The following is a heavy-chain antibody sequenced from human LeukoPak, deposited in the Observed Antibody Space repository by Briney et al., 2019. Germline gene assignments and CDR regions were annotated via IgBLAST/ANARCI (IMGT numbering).Heavy chain of an antibody. V-gene: IGHV4-59*01. D-gene: IGHD5/OR15-5a*01. CDR3: ASSTMAKTDFDY. Sequence: SETLSLTCTVPGGSISSYYWSWIRQPPGKGLEWIGYIHYSGSTNYNPSLKSRVTISVDTSKNQFSLKLSSVIAADTAVYYCASSTMAKTDFDYWGQGTLVTVSS. J-gene: IGHJ4*02. CDR2: IHYSGST. CDR1: GGSISSYY.